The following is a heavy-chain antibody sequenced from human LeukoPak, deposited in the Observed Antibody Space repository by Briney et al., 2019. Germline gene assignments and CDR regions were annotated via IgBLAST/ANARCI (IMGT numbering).Heavy chain of an antibody. D-gene: IGHD5-12*01. CDR2: IYYSGST. CDR1: GGSISSYY. J-gene: IGHJ4*02. CDR3: ARHALGSGYDLDY. V-gene: IGHV4-59*01. Sequence: SETLSLTCTVSGGSISSYYWSWIRQPPGKGLEWIGYIYYSGSTNYNPSLKSRVTISVDTSKNQFSLKLSSVTAADTAVYYCARHALGSGYDLDYWGQGTLVTVSS.